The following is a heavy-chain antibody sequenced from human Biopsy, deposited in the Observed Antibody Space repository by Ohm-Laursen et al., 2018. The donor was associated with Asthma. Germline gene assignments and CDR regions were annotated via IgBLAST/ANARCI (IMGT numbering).Heavy chain of an antibody. CDR2: IYYSGRT. V-gene: IGHV4-39*02. D-gene: IGHD6-6*01. CDR3: ARAVSSSSYWYFDL. J-gene: IGHJ2*01. Sequence: SETLSLTCIVSGDAMSTSGSYWGWIRQSPGKGLEWIGSIYYSGRTYYNPSLENRVTISEDTSKNHFSLKVTSVTAADAAVYYCARAVSSSSYWYFDLWGRGDLITVSS. CDR1: GDAMSTSGSY.